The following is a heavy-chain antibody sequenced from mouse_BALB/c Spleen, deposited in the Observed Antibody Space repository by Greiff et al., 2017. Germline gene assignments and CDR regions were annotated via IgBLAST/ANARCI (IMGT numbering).Heavy chain of an antibody. CDR1: GYTFTSYW. D-gene: IGHD1-1*01. Sequence: QVQLKQPGAELVRPGASVKLSCKASGYTFTSYWINWVKQRPGQGLEWIGNIYPSDSYTNYNQKFKDKATLTVDKSSSTAYMQLSSPTSEDSAVYYCTRSYYYGSSYVGAMDYWGQGTSVTVSS. J-gene: IGHJ4*01. V-gene: IGHV1-69*02. CDR3: TRSYYYGSSYVGAMDY. CDR2: IYPSDSYT.